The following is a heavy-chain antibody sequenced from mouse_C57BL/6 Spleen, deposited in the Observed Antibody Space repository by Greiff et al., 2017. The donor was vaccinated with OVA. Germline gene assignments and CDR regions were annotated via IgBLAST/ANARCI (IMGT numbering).Heavy chain of an antibody. Sequence: QVQLQQPGAELVKPGASVKVSCKASGYTFTSYWMHWVKQRPGQGLEWIGRIHPADSDTNYNQKFKGKATLTVDKSSSTAYMQLSSLTSEDSAVYYCAIPTAQAPIDYWGQGTSLTVSS. D-gene: IGHD3-2*02. J-gene: IGHJ2*02. CDR3: AIPTAQAPIDY. CDR2: IHPADSDT. CDR1: GYTFTSYW. V-gene: IGHV1-74*01.